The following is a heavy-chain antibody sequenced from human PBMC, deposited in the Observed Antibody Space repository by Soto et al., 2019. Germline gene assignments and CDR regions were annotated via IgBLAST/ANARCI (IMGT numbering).Heavy chain of an antibody. D-gene: IGHD2-2*01. CDR2: ISDTGGST. V-gene: IGHV3-23*01. CDR3: AKNPHHCSSVGCYVEN. Sequence: GGSLSLSCAASGFPFSNYAVSWVRQAPWKGLEWVSAISDTGGSTFYADSVKGRFTISRDNPKDTLYLQMNSLRAEDSAVYYCAKNPHHCSSVGCYVENWGQGTLISVSS. J-gene: IGHJ4*02. CDR1: GFPFSNYA.